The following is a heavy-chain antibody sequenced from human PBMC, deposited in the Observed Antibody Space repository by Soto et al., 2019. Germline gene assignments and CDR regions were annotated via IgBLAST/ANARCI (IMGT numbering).Heavy chain of an antibody. CDR1: GSAFDDYV. J-gene: IGHJ6*02. CDR2: ISWNSKTI. V-gene: IGHV3-9*01. CDR3: ARLTGYYGVDV. Sequence: GGSLRLSCAASGSAFDDYVMYWVRQGPGKGLEWVSGISWNSKTIDYADSVKGRFTISRDNAKNSLFLQMNSLRAEDTALYYCARLTGYYGVDVWGQGTTVTVSS. D-gene: IGHD1-1*01.